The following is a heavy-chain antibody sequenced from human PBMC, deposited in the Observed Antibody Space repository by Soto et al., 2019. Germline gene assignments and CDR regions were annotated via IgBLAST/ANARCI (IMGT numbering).Heavy chain of an antibody. D-gene: IGHD3-9*01. CDR2: IYYSGST. V-gene: IGHV4-31*03. CDR1: GGSISSGGYY. J-gene: IGHJ3*02. Sequence: SEILSFTCTVSGGSISSGGYYWSWNSQHPGKGLEWIGYIYYSGSTYYNPSLKSRVTISVDTSKNQFSLKLSSVTAADTAVYYCARVLDTYSNYDILTGYYNVVRAFDIWGQGTMVTVS. CDR3: ARVLDTYSNYDILTGYYNVVRAFDI.